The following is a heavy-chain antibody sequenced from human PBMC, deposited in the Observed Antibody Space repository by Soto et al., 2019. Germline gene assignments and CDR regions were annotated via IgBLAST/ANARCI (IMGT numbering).Heavy chain of an antibody. CDR2: IYYSGST. CDR3: ARTTGWFDP. J-gene: IGHJ5*02. CDR1: GGSISSYY. D-gene: IGHD2-8*02. V-gene: IGHV4-59*01. Sequence: SETLSVTCTVSGGSISSYYWSWIRQPPGKGLEWIGYIYYSGSTNYNPSLKSRVTISVDTSKNQFSLKLSSVTAADTTVYYCARTTGWFDPWGQGTLVTVSS.